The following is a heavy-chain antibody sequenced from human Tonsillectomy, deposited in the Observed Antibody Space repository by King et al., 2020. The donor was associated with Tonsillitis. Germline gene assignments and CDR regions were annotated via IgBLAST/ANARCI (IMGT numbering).Heavy chain of an antibody. CDR1: GFTFSPYA. CDR3: AKQDYGSSPNKFHDY. J-gene: IGHJ4*01. Sequence: VQLVESGGGLIQPGGSLRLSCAASGFTFSPYAMTWVRQAPGKRLEWVSSISGSGGSIYYAASEKGRFTVSRDNSKNTLFLKRNSLRVEDTALYYCAKQDYGSSPNKFHDYWGQGTLVTVSS. V-gene: IGHV3-23*04. D-gene: IGHD3-22*01. CDR2: ISGSGGSI.